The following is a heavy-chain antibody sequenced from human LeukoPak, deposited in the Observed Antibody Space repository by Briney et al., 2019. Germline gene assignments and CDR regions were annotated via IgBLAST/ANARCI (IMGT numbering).Heavy chain of an antibody. CDR1: GGSFSGYY. V-gene: IGHV4-34*01. CDR3: ARGFLLRGGAHYYYYYGMDV. Sequence: SETLSLTCAVYGGSFSGYYWSWIRQPPGKGLEWIGEINHSGSINYNPSLKSRVTISVDTSKNQFSLKLSSVTAADTAVYYCARGFLLRGGAHYYYYYGMDVWGQGTTVTVSS. J-gene: IGHJ6*02. CDR2: INHSGSI. D-gene: IGHD3-10*01.